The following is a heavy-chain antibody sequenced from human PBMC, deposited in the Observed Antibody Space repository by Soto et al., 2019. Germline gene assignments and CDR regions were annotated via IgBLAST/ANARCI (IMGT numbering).Heavy chain of an antibody. CDR1: GYTFTSYA. V-gene: IGHV1-46*01. Sequence: ASVKVSCKASGYTFTSYAMHWVRQAPGQGLEWMGISNPSSGRTSDAQNVQGRVTMTSDTSTSIVYMEMSSLKSEDTAVYYCARDHNFGFILYAMDVWGQGTTVTVSS. CDR2: SNPSSGRT. J-gene: IGHJ6*02. D-gene: IGHD2-15*01. CDR3: ARDHNFGFILYAMDV.